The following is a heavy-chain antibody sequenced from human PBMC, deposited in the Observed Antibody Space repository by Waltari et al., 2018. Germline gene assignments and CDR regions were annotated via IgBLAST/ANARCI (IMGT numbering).Heavy chain of an antibody. D-gene: IGHD3-3*01. CDR1: GVRFSNHA. J-gene: IGHJ6*02. CDR3: VNDFWSDHSMGV. V-gene: IGHV3-64D*06. Sequence: EVQVVESGGGLVQPGRSLILSCSDSGVRFSNHAMHWASQVPRKGLEYVSGISQNGDGTHYADSVKGRFTISRDNSKNTLYLQMSSLRTEDTAVYYCVNDFWSDHSMGVWGQGTTVTVSS. CDR2: ISQNGDGT.